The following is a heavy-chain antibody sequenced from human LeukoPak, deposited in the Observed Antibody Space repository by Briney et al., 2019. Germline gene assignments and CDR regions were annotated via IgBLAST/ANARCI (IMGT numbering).Heavy chain of an antibody. CDR3: ARYYSGWYYFDC. Sequence: GASVKVSCKASGGTFSSYAISWVRQAPGQGLEWMGGIIPIFGTSNYAQKFQGRVTITADESTSTAYMELSSLRSEDTAVYYCARYYSGWYYFDCWGQGTLVTVSS. CDR1: GGTFSSYA. CDR2: IIPIFGTS. D-gene: IGHD6-19*01. J-gene: IGHJ4*02. V-gene: IGHV1-69*13.